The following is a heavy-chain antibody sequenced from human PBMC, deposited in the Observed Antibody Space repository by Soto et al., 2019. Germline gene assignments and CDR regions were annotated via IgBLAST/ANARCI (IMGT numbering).Heavy chain of an antibody. CDR1: GDSINSGYYY. Sequence: PSETLSLTCTVSGDSINSGYYYWSWIRQPPGKGLEWIGYIYYGGSTSYNPTLKGRVTISADTSQNQFFLILNSVTASDTAVYYCARDGAAVTNRDYAWDVWGQGTTVTVSS. CDR3: ARDGAAVTNRDYAWDV. CDR2: IYYGGST. D-gene: IGHD4-17*01. V-gene: IGHV4-30-4*01. J-gene: IGHJ6*01.